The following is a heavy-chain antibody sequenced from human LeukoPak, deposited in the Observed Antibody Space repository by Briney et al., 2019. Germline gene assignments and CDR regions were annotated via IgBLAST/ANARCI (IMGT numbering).Heavy chain of an antibody. J-gene: IGHJ4*02. V-gene: IGHV1-18*01. D-gene: IGHD2-2*01. CDR1: GYTFTSYG. CDR3: ARDRTGYCSRSSCSAFDY. CDR2: MSAYNGNT. Sequence: ASVKVSCKASGYTFTSYGISWVRQAPGQGLEWMGWMSAYNGNTNYAQKVQGRVTMTTDPSTSTAYMEMRSLRSDDTAVYYCARDRTGYCSRSSCSAFDYWGQGTLVTVPS.